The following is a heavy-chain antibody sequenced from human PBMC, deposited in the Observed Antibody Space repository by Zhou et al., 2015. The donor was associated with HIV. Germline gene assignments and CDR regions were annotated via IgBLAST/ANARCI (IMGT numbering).Heavy chain of an antibody. CDR3: ARGRDTAQVGPRVY. V-gene: IGHV1-2*02. CDR2: INPDSGGT. D-gene: IGHD5-18*01. J-gene: IGHJ4*02. Sequence: QVQLVQSGAEVKKPGASVKVSCKASGYTFTGHYMHWVRQAPGQGLEWMGWINPDSGGTNFAHKFQGRVTMTRDTSLRTAYMELSRLTSDDTAVYYCARGRDTAQVGPRVYWGQGTLVTVSS. CDR1: GYTFTGHY.